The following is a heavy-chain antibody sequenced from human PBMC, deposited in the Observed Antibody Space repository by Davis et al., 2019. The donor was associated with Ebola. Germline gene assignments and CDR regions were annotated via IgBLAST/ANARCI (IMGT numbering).Heavy chain of an antibody. CDR2: IKQDGSEK. Sequence: GESLKISCAASGFTFSSYWMSWVRQAPGKGLEWVANIKQDGSEKYYVDSVKGRFTISRDNAKNSLYLQMNSLRAEDTAVYYCASPITMVRGVTIDAFDIWGQGTMVTVSS. V-gene: IGHV3-7*01. J-gene: IGHJ3*02. CDR1: GFTFSSYW. D-gene: IGHD3-10*01. CDR3: ASPITMVRGVTIDAFDI.